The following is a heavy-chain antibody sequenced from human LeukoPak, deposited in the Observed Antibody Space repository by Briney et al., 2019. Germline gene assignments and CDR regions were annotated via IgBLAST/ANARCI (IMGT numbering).Heavy chain of an antibody. CDR3: ARVYTSSWYGDY. J-gene: IGHJ4*02. D-gene: IGHD6-13*01. Sequence: GGSLRLSCAASGFTFSSYGVHWVRQAPGKGLEWVAFIRYDGSNKYYADSVKGRFTISRDDAKNSLYLQMSSLRAEDTAVYYCARVYTSSWYGDYWGQGTLVTVSS. CDR1: GFTFSSYG. CDR2: IRYDGSNK. V-gene: IGHV3-30*02.